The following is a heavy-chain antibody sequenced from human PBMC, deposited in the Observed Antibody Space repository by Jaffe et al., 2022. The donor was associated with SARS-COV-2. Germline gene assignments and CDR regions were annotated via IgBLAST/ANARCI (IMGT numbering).Heavy chain of an antibody. Sequence: QITLKESGPTLVKPTQTLTLTCTFSGFSLSTSGVGVGWIRQPPGKALEWLALIYWDDDKRYSPSLKSRLTITKDTSKNQVVLTMTNMDPVDTATYYCAHIWGSSSWYDYYYYYGMDVWGQGTTVTVSS. CDR2: IYWDDDK. CDR3: AHIWGSSSWYDYYYYYGMDV. D-gene: IGHD6-13*01. CDR1: GFSLSTSGVG. V-gene: IGHV2-5*02. J-gene: IGHJ6*02.